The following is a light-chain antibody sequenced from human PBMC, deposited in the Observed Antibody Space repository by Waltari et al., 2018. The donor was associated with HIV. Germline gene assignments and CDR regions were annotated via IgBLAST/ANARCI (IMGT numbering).Light chain of an antibody. CDR1: NLGNKY. CDR2: HDI. V-gene: IGLV3-1*01. Sequence: SFELTQPPSVSVPPGQTATIPCSGDNLGNKYALWYQQKPGQSPVLIIYHDIRRPSGIPELFVGSTSGNTATLTISGTQATDEADYYGQAWDNGVAVFGGGTKLTVL. J-gene: IGLJ2*01. CDR3: QAWDNGVAV.